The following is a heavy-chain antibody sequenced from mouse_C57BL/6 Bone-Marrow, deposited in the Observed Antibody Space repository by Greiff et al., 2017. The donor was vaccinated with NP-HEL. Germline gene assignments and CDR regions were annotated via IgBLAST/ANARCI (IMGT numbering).Heavy chain of an antibody. CDR1: GFTFSSYA. CDR3: ARRTTGYAMDY. V-gene: IGHV5-4*03. Sequence: EVKLVESGGGLVKPGGSLKLSCAASGFTFSSYAMSWVRQTPEKRLEWVATTSDGGSYTYYPDNVKGRFTISRDNAKNNLYLQMSHLKSEDTAMYYCARRTTGYAMDYWGQGTSVTVSS. J-gene: IGHJ4*01. D-gene: IGHD1-1*01. CDR2: TSDGGSYT.